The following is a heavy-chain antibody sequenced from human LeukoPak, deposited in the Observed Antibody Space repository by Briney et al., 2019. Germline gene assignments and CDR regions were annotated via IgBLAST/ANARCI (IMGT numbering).Heavy chain of an antibody. Sequence: SLRLSCVAAGFTFSSFAISSVRHPPGNWLEWVSSISVSGGDTYCADSVKGRFIISRDNPKNTLYVQMNSVRAEDTAVFYCAKDLGDEGGSGFPRYWAQGTGVTVPP. CDR2: ISVSGGDT. CDR1: GFTFSSFA. D-gene: IGHD3-10*01. J-gene: IGHJ4*02. V-gene: IGHV3-23*01. CDR3: AKDLGDEGGSGFPRY.